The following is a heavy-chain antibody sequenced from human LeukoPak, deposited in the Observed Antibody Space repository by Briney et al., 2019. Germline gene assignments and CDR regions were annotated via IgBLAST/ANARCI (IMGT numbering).Heavy chain of an antibody. CDR1: GFTFSSYS. CDR3: AKAGYSSGWRNFDY. Sequence: GGSLRLSCAASGFTFSSYSMNWVRQAPGKGLEWVSSISSSSGYIYYADSVKGRFTISRDNAKNSLYLQMNSLRAEDTAVYYCAKAGYSSGWRNFDYWGQGTLVTVSS. CDR2: ISSSSGYI. J-gene: IGHJ4*02. V-gene: IGHV3-21*01. D-gene: IGHD6-19*01.